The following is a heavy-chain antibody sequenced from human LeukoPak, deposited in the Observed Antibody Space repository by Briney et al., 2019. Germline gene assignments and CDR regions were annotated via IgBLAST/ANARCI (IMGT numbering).Heavy chain of an antibody. CDR1: GGSISSGGYS. V-gene: IGHV4-30-2*01. CDR3: ARRGNGYCSGGSCPNWFDP. J-gene: IGHJ5*02. CDR2: IYHSGST. Sequence: SETLSLTCAVSGGSISSGGYSWSWIRQPPGKGLEWIGYIYHSGSTYYNPSLKSRVTISVDRSKNQFSLKLSSVTAADTAVYYCARRGNGYCSGGSCPNWFDPWGQGTLVTVSS. D-gene: IGHD2-15*01.